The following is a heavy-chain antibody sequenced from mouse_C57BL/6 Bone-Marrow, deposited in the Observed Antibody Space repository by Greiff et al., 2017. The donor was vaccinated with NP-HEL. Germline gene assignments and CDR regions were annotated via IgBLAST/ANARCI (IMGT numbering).Heavy chain of an antibody. CDR2: IYPGGGYT. J-gene: IGHJ4*01. CDR3: AIHTNYAMDY. Sequence: QVQLKESGAELVRPGTSVKMSCKASGYTFTNYWIGWAKQRPGHGLEWIGDIYPGGGYTNYNEKFKGKATLTADKSSSTAYMQFSSLTSEDSAIYYCAIHTNYAMDYWGQGTSVTVSS. CDR1: GYTFTNYW. V-gene: IGHV1-63*01. D-gene: IGHD2-12*01.